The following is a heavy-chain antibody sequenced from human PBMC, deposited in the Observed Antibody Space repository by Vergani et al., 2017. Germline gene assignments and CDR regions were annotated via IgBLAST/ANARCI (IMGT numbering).Heavy chain of an antibody. CDR2: IWYDGSNK. CDR3: ARFYGSGSPLDY. Sequence: QVQLVESGGGVVQPGRSLRLSCAASGFTFSSYGMHWVRQAPGKGLEWVAVIWYDGSNKYYADSVKGRFTISRDNSKNTLYLQMNSLRAEDTAVYYCARFYGSGSPLDYWGQGTLVTVSS. CDR1: GFTFSSYG. V-gene: IGHV3-33*08. J-gene: IGHJ4*02. D-gene: IGHD3-10*01.